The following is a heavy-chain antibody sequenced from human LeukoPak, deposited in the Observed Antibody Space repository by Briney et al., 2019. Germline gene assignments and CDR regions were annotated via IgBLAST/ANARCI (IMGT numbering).Heavy chain of an antibody. D-gene: IGHD1-26*01. CDR3: ARTVEVGPIRGAFDI. CDR1: GYTFTSYG. J-gene: IGHJ3*02. CDR2: IIPIFGTA. V-gene: IGHV1-69*13. Sequence: ASVKVSCKASGYTFTSYGISWVRQAPGQGLEWMGGIIPIFGTANYAQKFQGRVTITADESTSTAYMELSSLRSEDTVVYYCARTVEVGPIRGAFDIWGQGTMVTVSS.